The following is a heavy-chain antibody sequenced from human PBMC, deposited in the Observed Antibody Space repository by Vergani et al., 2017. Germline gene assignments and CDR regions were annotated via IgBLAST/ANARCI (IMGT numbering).Heavy chain of an antibody. V-gene: IGHV4-34*01. CDR1: GGSFTSYH. J-gene: IGHJ6*03. CDR3: PRVNTETKGHLYYSYYMDV. D-gene: IGHD4-11*01. CDR2: IDHTGRP. Sequence: QVQLQQWGGGLLKPSETLSLTCVVNGGSFTSYHWTWIRQSPGEGLEWVGVIDHTGRPDYNPSHKSRLTMSVDKSGNQFSLKLNSVTATDTAIYFCPRVNTETKGHLYYSYYMDVWGKGTAVTVS.